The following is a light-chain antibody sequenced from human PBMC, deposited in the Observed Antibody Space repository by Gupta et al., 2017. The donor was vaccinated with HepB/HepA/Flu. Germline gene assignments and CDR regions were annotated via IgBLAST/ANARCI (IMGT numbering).Light chain of an antibody. CDR2: DVS. CDR3: SSYTSSSTLV. J-gene: IGLJ2*01. Sequence: QSALTQPASVSVSPGQSITISCTGTSSDVGGYNYVSWYQQHPGKAHKLMIYDVSNRPSGVSNRFSGSKSGNTASLTISGLQAEDEADYYCSSYTSSSTLVFGGGTKLTVL. CDR1: SSDVGGYNY. V-gene: IGLV2-14*03.